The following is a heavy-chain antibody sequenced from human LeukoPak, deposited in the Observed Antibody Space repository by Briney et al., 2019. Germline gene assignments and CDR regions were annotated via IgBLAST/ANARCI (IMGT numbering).Heavy chain of an antibody. CDR2: IYSSGST. J-gene: IGHJ3*02. CDR3: ARSDGYGLVGI. Sequence: SETLSLTCSVSGVSISSGSNYWGWIRQPPGKILEWIGSIYSSGSTYYNPSLKSRVIILIDTTKNHFSLNLSSVTAADTAVYYCARSDGYGLVGIWGQGTMVTVSS. V-gene: IGHV4-39*07. CDR1: GVSISSGSNY. D-gene: IGHD3-10*01.